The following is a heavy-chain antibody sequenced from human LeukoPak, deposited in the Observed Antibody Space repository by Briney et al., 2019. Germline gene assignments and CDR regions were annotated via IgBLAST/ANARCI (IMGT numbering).Heavy chain of an antibody. J-gene: IGHJ5*02. D-gene: IGHD3-16*01. V-gene: IGHV4-39*07. CDR3: ARVGWGNVAAYPNWLDP. CDR2: IFHNGNT. CDR1: VGSISSNSQY. Sequence: PSETLSLTCTVSVGSISSNSQYWGWIRQPPGTGLEWIANIFHNGNTAYNPSLKRRVTISIDTSQNQLSLRLSSVTAADTAVYYCARVGWGNVAAYPNWLDPWGQGTVVTVSS.